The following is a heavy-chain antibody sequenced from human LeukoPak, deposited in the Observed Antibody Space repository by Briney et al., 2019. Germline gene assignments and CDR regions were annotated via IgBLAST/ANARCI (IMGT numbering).Heavy chain of an antibody. CDR3: ARGDRNYLEPVPFDY. D-gene: IGHD1-1*01. V-gene: IGHV3-30*02. Sequence: GGSLRPSCAASGFTFGSYGMHWVRQAPGKGLEWVAFIRYDGSNKYYADSVKGRFTIPRDNSKNTLYLQMNSLRAEDTAVYYCARGDRNYLEPVPFDYWGQGTLVTVSS. CDR1: GFTFGSYG. J-gene: IGHJ4*02. CDR2: IRYDGSNK.